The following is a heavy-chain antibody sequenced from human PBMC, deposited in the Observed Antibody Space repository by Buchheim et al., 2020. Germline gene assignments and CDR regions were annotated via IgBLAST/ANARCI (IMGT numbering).Heavy chain of an antibody. V-gene: IGHV4-34*01. CDR2: INHSGST. CDR3: ERGRVRYYDFWSGLNWFDP. D-gene: IGHD3-3*01. J-gene: IGHJ5*02. Sequence: QVQLQQWGAGLLKPSETLSLTCAVYGGSFSGYYWSWIRQPPGKGLEWIGEINHSGSTNYNPSLKSRVTLSVDTSKNQFSLKLSSVTAADTAVYYCERGRVRYYDFWSGLNWFDPWGQGTL. CDR1: GGSFSGYY.